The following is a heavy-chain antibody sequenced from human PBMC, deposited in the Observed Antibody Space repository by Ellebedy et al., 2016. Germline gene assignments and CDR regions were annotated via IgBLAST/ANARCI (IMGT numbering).Heavy chain of an antibody. D-gene: IGHD3-3*01. CDR1: GGSINSGDYY. CDR2: IYYSGTT. CDR3: ARETDFWSDSSYFDY. J-gene: IGHJ4*02. Sequence: SETLSLTXSVSGGSINSGDYYWSWIRQPPGQGLEWLGYIYYSGTTYYNTSLKSRITISVDTSKNQFSLRLSSVTAAGTAVYFCARETDFWSDSSYFDYWGQGILVTISS. V-gene: IGHV4-30-4*01.